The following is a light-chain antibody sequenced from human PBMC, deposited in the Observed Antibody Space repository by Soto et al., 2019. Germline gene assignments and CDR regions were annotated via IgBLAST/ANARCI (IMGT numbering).Light chain of an antibody. V-gene: IGKV2-28*01. CDR1: QSLLHSNGYNY. J-gene: IGKJ1*01. Sequence: DIVMTQSPLSLPVTPGEPASISCRSSQSLLHSNGYNYLDSYLQKTGQSPQLLIYLGSNRASGVPDRFSGSGSGTDFTLKISRVEAEDVGVYYCMQALQTPRTFGQGTKVEIK. CDR2: LGS. CDR3: MQALQTPRT.